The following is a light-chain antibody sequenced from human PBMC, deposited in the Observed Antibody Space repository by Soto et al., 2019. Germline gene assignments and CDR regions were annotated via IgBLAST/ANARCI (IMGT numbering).Light chain of an antibody. CDR1: QSVNSN. Sequence: VLTQSPATLSLSPGKRATLSCRASQSVNSNLAWYQQKPGQAPRLLIYGASTRATGIPARFSGSGSGTEFNITISSLQSEDSAIYYCQQYNNWPRANFGGGTKVDIK. J-gene: IGKJ4*01. CDR3: QQYNNWPRAN. V-gene: IGKV3-15*01. CDR2: GAS.